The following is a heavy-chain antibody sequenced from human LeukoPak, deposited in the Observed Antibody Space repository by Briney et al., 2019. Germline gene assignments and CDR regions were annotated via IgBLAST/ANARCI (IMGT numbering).Heavy chain of an antibody. CDR2: IYYSGST. D-gene: IGHD6-13*01. CDR3: ARVSWYSGLGC. V-gene: IGHV4-39*01. Sequence: PSETLSLTCTVSSGSISSSSYYWGWIRQPPGKGLESIGSIYYSGSTYYNPSLKSRVTISIDTSKNQFSLKLSSVTAADTAVYYCARVSWYSGLGCWGQGTLVTVSS. J-gene: IGHJ4*02. CDR1: SGSISSSSYY.